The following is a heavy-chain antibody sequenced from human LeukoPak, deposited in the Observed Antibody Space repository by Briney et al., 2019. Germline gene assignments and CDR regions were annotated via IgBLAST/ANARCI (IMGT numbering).Heavy chain of an antibody. V-gene: IGHV3-66*04. CDR1: GFTVGSNY. J-gene: IGHJ4*02. D-gene: IGHD3-22*01. CDR2: IYRGGST. CDR3: ARLSANSSAYFFDY. Sequence: GGSLRLSCAASGFTVGSNYMGWVRQAPGKGLEWVSIIYRGGSTNYADSVKGRFTISRDTSKNTLSLQMNSLRAEDTAVYYCARLSANSSAYFFDYWGQGTLVTVSS.